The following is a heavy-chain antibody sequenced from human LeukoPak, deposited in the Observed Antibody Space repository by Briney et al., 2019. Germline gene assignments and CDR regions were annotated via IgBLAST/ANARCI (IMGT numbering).Heavy chain of an antibody. J-gene: IGHJ3*02. V-gene: IGHV4-38-2*01. D-gene: IGHD2-2*01. Sequence: SETLSLTCAVSGYSIGSGYYWGWIRQPPGKGLEWIGSIYHSGSTYYNPSLKSRVTISVDTSKNQFSLKLSSVTAADTAEYYCASSAVVVPAAGWAFDIWGQGTMVTVSS. CDR1: GYSIGSGYY. CDR3: ASSAVVVPAAGWAFDI. CDR2: IYHSGST.